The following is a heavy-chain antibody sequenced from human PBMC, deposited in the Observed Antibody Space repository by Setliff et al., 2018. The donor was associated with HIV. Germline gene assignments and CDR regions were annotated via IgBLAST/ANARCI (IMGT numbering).Heavy chain of an antibody. Sequence: ASVKVSCKSSGSTFSTYDINWVRQATGQGLEWMGWMNPNSGNTGYAQKFQGRVTMTRNTSISTAYMELSSLRSDDTAVYYCASSWSRIRYYGMDVWGQGTTVTVSS. CDR1: GSTFSTYD. V-gene: IGHV1-8*01. J-gene: IGHJ6*02. D-gene: IGHD6-13*01. CDR3: ASSWSRIRYYGMDV. CDR2: MNPNSGNT.